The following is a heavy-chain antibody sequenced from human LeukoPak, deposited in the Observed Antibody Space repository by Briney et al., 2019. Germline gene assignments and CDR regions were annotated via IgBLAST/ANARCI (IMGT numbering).Heavy chain of an antibody. Sequence: ASVKVSCKASGYTFTNCDINWVRQATGQGLEWMGWMNPNNGNTGYAQKFQGRVTMTRNTSITTAYMELSSLRSEDTAMYYCKMAKEGNAFDIWGQGTMVIVSS. D-gene: IGHD5-24*01. CDR1: GYTFTNCD. J-gene: IGHJ3*02. CDR3: KMAKEGNAFDI. V-gene: IGHV1-8*01. CDR2: MNPNNGNT.